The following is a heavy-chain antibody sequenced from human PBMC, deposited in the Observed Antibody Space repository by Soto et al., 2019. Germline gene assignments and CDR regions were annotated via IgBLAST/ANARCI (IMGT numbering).Heavy chain of an antibody. V-gene: IGHV4-39*01. CDR1: RGSISSSSYH. CDR2: IYYSGTT. Sequence: QLQLQESGPGLVKPSETLSLTCTVSRGSISSSSYHWGWIRQPLGKGLEWIGSIYYSGTTFYTPSLKSRVTISVDTSRNQFSLKLTSVTAADTAVYSCARHTWGRQRGWFDPWGHGTLVTVSS. J-gene: IGHJ5*02. D-gene: IGHD2-2*01. CDR3: ARHTWGRQRGWFDP.